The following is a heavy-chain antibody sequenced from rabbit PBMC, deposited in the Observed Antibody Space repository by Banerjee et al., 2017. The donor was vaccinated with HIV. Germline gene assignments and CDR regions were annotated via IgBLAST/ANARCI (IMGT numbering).Heavy chain of an antibody. CDR2: INTNSGNA. Sequence: QEQLEESGGDLVKPEGSLTLTCTASGFSFSNGYVMCWVRQAPGKGLEWIACINTNSGNAVYASWAKGRFTIYKPSSTTVTLQMTSLTAADTATYFCARGDFGYAGWGYAPMDLWGPGTLVTVS. CDR1: GFSFSNGYV. D-gene: IGHD4-2*01. J-gene: IGHJ3*01. V-gene: IGHV1S45*01. CDR3: ARGDFGYAGWGYAPMDL.